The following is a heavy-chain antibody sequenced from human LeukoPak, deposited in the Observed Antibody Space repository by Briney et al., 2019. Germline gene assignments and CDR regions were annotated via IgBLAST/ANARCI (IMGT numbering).Heavy chain of an antibody. CDR2: IYYSGST. Sequence: SWVRQHPGKGLEWIGYIYYSGSTYYNPSLKSRVTISVDTSKNQFSLKLSSVTAADTAVYYCARTNTAMVNWGQGTLVTVSS. CDR3: ARTNTAMVN. V-gene: IGHV4-31*02. J-gene: IGHJ4*02. D-gene: IGHD5-18*01.